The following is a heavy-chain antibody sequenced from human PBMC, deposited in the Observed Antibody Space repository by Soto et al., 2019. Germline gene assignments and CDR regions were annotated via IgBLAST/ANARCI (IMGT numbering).Heavy chain of an antibody. J-gene: IGHJ4*02. Sequence: ASVKVSCKTSGYPFPSFEVHWIRQAPGQRPEWMGGISNAGSGNTKYSQKFQDRLTITGDKRATTVYMALSSLTSEDTATYYCARESNHYQDFFQNWGQASQVTVSS. CDR1: GYPFPSFE. CDR2: ISNAGSGNT. V-gene: IGHV1-3*01. D-gene: IGHD2-2*01. CDR3: ARESNHYQDFFQN.